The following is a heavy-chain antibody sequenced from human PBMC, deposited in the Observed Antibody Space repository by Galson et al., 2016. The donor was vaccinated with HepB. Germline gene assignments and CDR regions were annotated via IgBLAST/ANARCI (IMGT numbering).Heavy chain of an antibody. CDR1: GFTFSSYS. Sequence: SLRLSCAASGFTFSSYSMNWVRQAPGKGLEWVSSISSSSSYIYYADSVKGRLTISRDNAKNSLYLQMNSLRAEDTAVYYCARGDIVGAIFDYWGQGTLVTVSS. CDR3: ARGDIVGAIFDY. CDR2: ISSSSSYI. J-gene: IGHJ4*02. D-gene: IGHD1-26*01. V-gene: IGHV3-21*01.